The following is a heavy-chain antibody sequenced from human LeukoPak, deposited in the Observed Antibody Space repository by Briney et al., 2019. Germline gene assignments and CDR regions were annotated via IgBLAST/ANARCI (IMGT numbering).Heavy chain of an antibody. D-gene: IGHD3-22*01. CDR3: ARGGGNSGYYFDY. Sequence: SETLSLTCTVSGGSISSSSYYWGWIRQPPGKGLEWIGEINHSGSTNYNPSLKSRVTISVDTSKNQVSLKLNSVTAADTAMYFCARGGGNSGYYFDYCGQGTLVTVSS. V-gene: IGHV4-39*07. J-gene: IGHJ4*02. CDR1: GGSISSSSYY. CDR2: INHSGST.